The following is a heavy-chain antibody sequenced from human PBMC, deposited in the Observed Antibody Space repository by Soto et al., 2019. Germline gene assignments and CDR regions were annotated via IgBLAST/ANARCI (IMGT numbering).Heavy chain of an antibody. D-gene: IGHD6-19*01. CDR2: IYFSGST. J-gene: IGHJ4*02. CDR3: AREDPTVAGTNYFDY. V-gene: IGHV4-59*01. Sequence: ASETLSLTCTVSGGSISNYYWSWIRQPPGKGLEWIGYIYFSGSTTHNPSLKSRVTISVDTSKNQFSLKLNSVTAVDTAVYYCAREDPTVAGTNYFDYWGQGILVTVSS. CDR1: GGSISNYY.